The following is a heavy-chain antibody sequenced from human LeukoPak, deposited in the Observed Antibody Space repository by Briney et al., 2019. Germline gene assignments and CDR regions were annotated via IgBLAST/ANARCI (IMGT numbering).Heavy chain of an antibody. Sequence: GGSLRLSCAASGFTISSHCMAWVRQVPGKGPEWVSLIHSGGSTYYADSVKGRFTISRDNSKNTVYLQMNSLRAEDTAVYYCAIHDYLAVWGQGTLVTVSS. D-gene: IGHD4-11*01. CDR3: AIHDYLAV. CDR1: GFTISSHC. J-gene: IGHJ4*02. CDR2: IHSGGST. V-gene: IGHV3-66*01.